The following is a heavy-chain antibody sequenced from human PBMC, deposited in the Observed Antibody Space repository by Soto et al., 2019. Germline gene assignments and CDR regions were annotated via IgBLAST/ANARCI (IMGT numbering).Heavy chain of an antibody. J-gene: IGHJ4*01. Sequence: GASQKISCQISVYTFTDYWISWVRQMPGKGLEWMGIIFPADSEIRYSPSFRGHVTISADTSISTAYLQWSSLEASDTAIYYCARPFYRGYCTDGVCYSYDYWGHGTLVTVSS. CDR2: IFPADSEI. D-gene: IGHD2-8*01. CDR3: ARPFYRGYCTDGVCYSYDY. CDR1: VYTFTDYW. V-gene: IGHV5-51*01.